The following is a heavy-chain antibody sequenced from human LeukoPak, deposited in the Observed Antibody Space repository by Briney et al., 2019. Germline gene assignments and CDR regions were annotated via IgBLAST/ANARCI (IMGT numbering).Heavy chain of an antibody. CDR3: ARDVIDSSGTPYFDY. CDR1: GFTFSSYS. Sequence: GGSLRLSCAASGFTFSSYSMNWVRQAPGKGLEWVAVISYDGSNKYYADSVKGRFTISRDNSKNTLYLQMNSLRAEDTAVYYCARDVIDSSGTPYFDYWGQGTLVTVSS. D-gene: IGHD3-22*01. V-gene: IGHV3-30*03. CDR2: ISYDGSNK. J-gene: IGHJ4*02.